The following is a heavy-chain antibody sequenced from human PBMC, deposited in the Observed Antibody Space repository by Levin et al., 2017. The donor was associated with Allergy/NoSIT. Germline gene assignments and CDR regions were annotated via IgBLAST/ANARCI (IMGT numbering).Heavy chain of an antibody. CDR1: GFSVSSNY. CDR2: IYSGGGT. D-gene: IGHD5-12*01. J-gene: IGHJ4*02. Sequence: SCAASGFSVSSNYMSWVRQAPVKGLEWVSVIYSGGGTSYAVSVKGRFTISRDISKNTLYLQMNSLRAEDTAVYYCAREASRGYSGYDYSYFDLWGQGTLVTVSS. V-gene: IGHV3-53*01. CDR3: AREASRGYSGYDYSYFDL.